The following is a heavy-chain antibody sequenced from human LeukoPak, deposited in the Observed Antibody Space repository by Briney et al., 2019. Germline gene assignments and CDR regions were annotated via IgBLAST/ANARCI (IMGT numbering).Heavy chain of an antibody. CDR3: ARSVSAYAGRGWFDP. J-gene: IGHJ5*02. Sequence: PSETLSLTCSVSGGSIRSLGYSWGWIRQPPGKGLEWIASMYYTGTTYYNPSLKSRVIMSVDTSKNQFSLNLTSVTAADTAVFYCARSVSAYAGRGWFDPWGQGTQVTVSS. CDR2: MYYTGTT. D-gene: IGHD5-12*01. V-gene: IGHV4-39*07. CDR1: GGSIRSLGYS.